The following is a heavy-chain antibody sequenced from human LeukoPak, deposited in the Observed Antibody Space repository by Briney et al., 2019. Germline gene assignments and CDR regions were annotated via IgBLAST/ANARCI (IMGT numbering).Heavy chain of an antibody. V-gene: IGHV1-2*02. D-gene: IGHD6-19*01. CDR2: INPNSGGT. J-gene: IGHJ4*02. CDR3: AREGYSSGNFDY. Sequence: ASVKVSCKASGYTFTGYYMHWVRQAPGQGLEGMGWINPNSGGTNYAQKFQGRVTMTRDTSISTAYMELSRLRSDDTAVYYCAREGYSSGNFDYWGQGTLVTVSS. CDR1: GYTFTGYY.